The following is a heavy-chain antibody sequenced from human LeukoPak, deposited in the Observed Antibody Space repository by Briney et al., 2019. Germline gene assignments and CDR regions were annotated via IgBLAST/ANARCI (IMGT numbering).Heavy chain of an antibody. CDR2: IHYSGST. CDR1: GGFIDTYY. D-gene: IGHD1-26*01. CDR3: ARRKGRYSGLDYWFDS. Sequence: PSETLSLTCTVSGGFIDTYYWSWIRQAPGRGLEWLGYIHYSGSTTYNPSLKSRVDISIDTSKRQISLRLNSVTAADTAVYYCARRKGRYSGLDYWFDSWGQGTLVTVSS. J-gene: IGHJ5*01. V-gene: IGHV4-59*08.